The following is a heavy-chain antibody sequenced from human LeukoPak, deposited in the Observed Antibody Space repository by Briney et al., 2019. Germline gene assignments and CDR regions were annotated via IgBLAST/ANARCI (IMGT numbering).Heavy chain of an antibody. D-gene: IGHD3-22*01. CDR1: GFTFDDYA. CDR3: AKAYYYDSSGYLDY. Sequence: GGSLRLSCAASGFTFDDYAMHWVRQPPGKGLEWVSGISWNSGSIGYADSVKGRFTISRDNAKNSLYLQMNSLRAEDTALYYCAKAYYYDSSGYLDYWGQGTLVTVSS. V-gene: IGHV3-9*01. CDR2: ISWNSGSI. J-gene: IGHJ4*02.